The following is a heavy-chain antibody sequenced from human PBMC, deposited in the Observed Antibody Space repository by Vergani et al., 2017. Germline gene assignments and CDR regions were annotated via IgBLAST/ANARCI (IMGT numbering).Heavy chain of an antibody. V-gene: IGHV7-4-1*02. D-gene: IGHD6-19*01. CDR2: INSNSGNP. Sequence: QVQLVQSGSEVKKPGASVKVSCRASGYTFTNYALNWVRQAPGQGLEWMGWINSNSGNPTYAPGFTGRFVFSLDTSVSTAYLQISGLKAEDSAVYYCARGRQWRLTEYLYGMDVWGQGTTVTVSS. J-gene: IGHJ6*02. CDR3: ARGRQWRLTEYLYGMDV. CDR1: GYTFTNYA.